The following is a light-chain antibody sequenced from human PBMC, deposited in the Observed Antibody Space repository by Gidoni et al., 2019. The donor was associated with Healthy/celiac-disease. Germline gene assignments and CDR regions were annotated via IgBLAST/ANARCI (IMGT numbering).Light chain of an antibody. J-gene: IGKJ3*01. CDR3: QKYNSAPPFT. CDR2: AAS. CDR1: QGMSNY. V-gene: IGKV1-27*01. Sequence: DIQMTQSPSSQSASVGDRVTITCRASQGMSNYLAWYQQKPGKVPKLLIYAASTLQSGFPSRFIGSGSGTDFTLTISSLQPEDVATYYCQKYNSAPPFTFGPGTKVDIK.